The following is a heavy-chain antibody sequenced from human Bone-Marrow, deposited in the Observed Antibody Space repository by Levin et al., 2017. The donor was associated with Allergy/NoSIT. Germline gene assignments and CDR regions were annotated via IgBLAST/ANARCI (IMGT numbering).Heavy chain of an antibody. V-gene: IGHV5-10-1*01. CDR1: EYSFTSHW. D-gene: IGHD3-3*02. J-gene: IGHJ5*02. Sequence: HGESLKISCKGFEYSFTSHWISWVRQMPGKGLEWMGSIDPSDSYTTYSPSFRGHVTISVDKSISTAYLQWSSLKASGTATYYCARHFCESISCFDWFDLWGQGTLVTVST. CDR3: ARHFCESISCFDWFDL. CDR2: IDPSDSYT.